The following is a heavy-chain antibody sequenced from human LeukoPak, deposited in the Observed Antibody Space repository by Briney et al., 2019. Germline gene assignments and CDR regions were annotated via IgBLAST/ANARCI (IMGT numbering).Heavy chain of an antibody. V-gene: IGHV3-48*04. Sequence: GGSLRLSCAASGFTFSSYSMNWVRQAPGKGLEWVSYISSSGSTIYYADSVKGRFTISRDNAKNSLYLQMNSLRAEDTAVYYCARFSITMVRGVPFDYWGQGTLVTVSS. D-gene: IGHD3-10*01. CDR3: ARFSITMVRGVPFDY. CDR1: GFTFSSYS. J-gene: IGHJ4*02. CDR2: ISSSGSTI.